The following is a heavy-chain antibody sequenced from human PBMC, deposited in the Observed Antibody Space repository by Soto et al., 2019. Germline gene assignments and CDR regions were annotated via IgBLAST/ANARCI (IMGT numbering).Heavy chain of an antibody. CDR2: ISYDGGSK. CDR1: GFTFTTYG. J-gene: IGHJ4*02. D-gene: IGHD2-15*01. Sequence: QLQLVESGGGVGQPGRSLRLSCAASGFTFTTYGMHWVRQAPGKGLEWVAFISYDGGSKYHSDSVRGRFTISRDTSKNTLYLQMNSLRPEDTAVYYCAKDFGRLLAATPDSWGQGTLVTVSS. V-gene: IGHV3-30*18. CDR3: AKDFGRLLAATPDS.